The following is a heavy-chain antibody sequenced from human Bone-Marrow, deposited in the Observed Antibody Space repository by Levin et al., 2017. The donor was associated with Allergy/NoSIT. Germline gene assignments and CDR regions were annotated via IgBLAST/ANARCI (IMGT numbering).Heavy chain of an antibody. CDR1: GYSFSSFW. J-gene: IGHJ6*02. CDR2: IYPGDSDT. V-gene: IGHV5-51*01. D-gene: IGHD6-19*01. Sequence: GESLKISCTGSGYSFSSFWIVWVRQMPGKGLEWMGLIYPGDSDTRYSPSFQGQVTMSADKSVNTVYLEWNSLRASDTALYYFARHGGSGWYLNAFYGLDVWGQGTTVIVSS. CDR3: ARHGGSGWYLNAFYGLDV.